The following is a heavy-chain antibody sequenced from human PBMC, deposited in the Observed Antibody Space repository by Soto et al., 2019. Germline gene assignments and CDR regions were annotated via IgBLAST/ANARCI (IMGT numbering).Heavy chain of an antibody. V-gene: IGHV1-69*13. Sequence: SVKVSCKASGGTFSSYAISWVRQAPGQGLEWMGGIIPIFGTANYAQKFQGRVTITADESTSTAYMELSSLRSEDTAVYYCARDQWHIVVVTAINYYYYGMDVWGQGTTVTVSS. CDR1: GGTFSSYA. J-gene: IGHJ6*02. CDR2: IIPIFGTA. D-gene: IGHD2-21*02. CDR3: ARDQWHIVVVTAINYYYYGMDV.